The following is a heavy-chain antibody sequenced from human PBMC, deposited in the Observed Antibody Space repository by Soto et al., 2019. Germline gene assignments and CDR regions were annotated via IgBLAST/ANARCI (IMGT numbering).Heavy chain of an antibody. CDR1: ASPVRSSTHY. CDR3: GKGGSGSYSNAFDI. Sequence: SETLSLTSTVSASPVRSSTHYSGWIRQAPGKGLEWIASIYYSGRTHNNPALKSRVTMSVDTYTNQFSLKLSSVTAADTGVYYCGKGGSGSYSNAFDIWGQGTRVT. CDR2: IYYSGRT. D-gene: IGHD3-10*01. V-gene: IGHV4-39*01. J-gene: IGHJ3*02.